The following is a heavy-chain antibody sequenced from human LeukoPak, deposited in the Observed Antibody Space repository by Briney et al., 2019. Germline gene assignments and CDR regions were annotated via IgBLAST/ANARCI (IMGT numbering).Heavy chain of an antibody. V-gene: IGHV4-59*11. D-gene: IGHD3-22*01. CDR3: ARDYYDSRGEAFDI. J-gene: IGHJ3*02. Sequence: SETLSLTCTVSGDSIGSHYWSWIRQPPGKGLEWIEYIFCVGSTNYNPSLKSRVTISVDTSKNQFSLKLNSVTAADTAVYYCARDYYDSRGEAFDIWGQGTMVTVSS. CDR1: GDSIGSHY. CDR2: IFCVGST.